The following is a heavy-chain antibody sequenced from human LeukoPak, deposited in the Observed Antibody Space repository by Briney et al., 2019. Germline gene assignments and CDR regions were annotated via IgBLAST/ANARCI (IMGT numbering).Heavy chain of an antibody. CDR3: TTDRIAGGG. D-gene: IGHD2-21*01. J-gene: IGHJ4*02. V-gene: IGHV3-15*01. Sequence: GGSLRLSCAASGITFNNAYMSWVRQAPGKGLEWVGRIKTKADGGTAEYAAPVKGRFTISRDDSNNTLYLQMNSLKTEDTAVYYCTTDRIAGGGWGQGTLVTVSS. CDR1: GITFNNAY. CDR2: IKTKADGGTA.